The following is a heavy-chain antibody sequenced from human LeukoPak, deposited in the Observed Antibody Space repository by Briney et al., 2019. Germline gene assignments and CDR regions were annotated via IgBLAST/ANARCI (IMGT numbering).Heavy chain of an antibody. V-gene: IGHV3-49*04. J-gene: IGHJ4*02. CDR1: GFTFRDYY. Sequence: GRSVRLSCTASGFTFRDYYMTWVRQPPGKGLEGVGFIASEKYGWTAEYAASEKGRFTISRDDSKSIDYLEMNSQKTEDTGVYYCNRDQTSYYWGQGTLVTVSS. CDR3: NRDQTSYY. CDR2: IASEKYGWTA.